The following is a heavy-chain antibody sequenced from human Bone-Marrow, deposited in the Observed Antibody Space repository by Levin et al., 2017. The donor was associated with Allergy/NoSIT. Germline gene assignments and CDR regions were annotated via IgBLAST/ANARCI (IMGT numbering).Heavy chain of an antibody. CDR2: INAGDGKS. J-gene: IGHJ4*02. V-gene: IGHV1-3*01. CDR3: ARGRGNYYFAY. D-gene: IGHD3-16*01. CDR1: GYTFKTYA. Sequence: ASVKVSCKASGYTFKTYAIHWVRQAPGQRLEWMGWINAGDGKSEYSQKFQRRVTITRDTSVSTAYMELSSLRSEDTAVYYCARGRGNYYFAYWGQGALVTVSS.